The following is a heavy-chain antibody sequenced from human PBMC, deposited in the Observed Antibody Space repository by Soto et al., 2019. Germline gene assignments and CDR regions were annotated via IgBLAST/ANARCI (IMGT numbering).Heavy chain of an antibody. CDR1: GFTFSSYE. CDR2: ISSSGNTI. Sequence: GGSLRLSCTGSGFTFSSYEMNWVRQAPGKGLEWVSYISSSGNTIYYADSVKGRFTISRDNAKNSLFLQMNSLRAEDTAVYYCARENDDAFDIWGQGTMVTVSS. V-gene: IGHV3-48*03. CDR3: ARENDDAFDI. J-gene: IGHJ3*02.